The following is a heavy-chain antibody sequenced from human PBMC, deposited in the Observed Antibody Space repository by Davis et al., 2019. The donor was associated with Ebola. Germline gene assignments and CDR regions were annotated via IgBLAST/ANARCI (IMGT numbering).Heavy chain of an antibody. D-gene: IGHD3-3*01. V-gene: IGHV4-34*01. CDR1: GGSFSGYY. CDR3: ARGGITIFGVVPLDAFDI. Sequence: PSETLSLTCAVYGGSFSGYYWSWIRQPPGKGLEWIGEINHSGSTNYNPSLKSRVTISVDTSKNQFSLKLSSVTAADTAVYYCARGGITIFGVVPLDAFDIWGQGTMVTVSS. CDR2: INHSGST. J-gene: IGHJ3*02.